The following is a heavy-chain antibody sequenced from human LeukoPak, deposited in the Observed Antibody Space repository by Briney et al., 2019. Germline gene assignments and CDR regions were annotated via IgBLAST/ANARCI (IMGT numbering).Heavy chain of an antibody. J-gene: IGHJ4*02. CDR3: ARVGGARDFDY. CDR1: GYTFTSYY. Sequence: ASVKVSCKASGYTFTSYYMHWVRQAPGQGLEWMRIINPSGGSTSYAQKFQGRVTMTRDMSTSTVYMELSRLRSEDTAVYYCARVGGARDFDYWGQGTLVTVSS. D-gene: IGHD3-16*01. V-gene: IGHV1-46*01. CDR2: INPSGGST.